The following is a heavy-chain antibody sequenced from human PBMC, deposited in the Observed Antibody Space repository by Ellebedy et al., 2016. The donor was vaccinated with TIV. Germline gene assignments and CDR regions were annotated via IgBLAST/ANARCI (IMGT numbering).Heavy chain of an antibody. CDR3: ARLPWGLTHPDY. CDR1: GGSISSYY. J-gene: IGHJ4*02. Sequence: SETLSLTCTVSGGSISSYYWSWIRQPPGKGLEWIGYIYYSGSTNYNPSLKSRVTISVDTSKNQFSLKLSSVTAADTAVYYCARLPWGLTHPDYWGQGTLVTVSS. V-gene: IGHV4-59*08. CDR2: IYYSGST. D-gene: IGHD3-16*01.